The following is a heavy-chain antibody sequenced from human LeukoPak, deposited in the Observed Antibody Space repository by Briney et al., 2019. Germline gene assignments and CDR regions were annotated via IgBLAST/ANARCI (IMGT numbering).Heavy chain of an antibody. V-gene: IGHV4-39*01. J-gene: IGHJ4*02. CDR1: GGSISSSSYY. CDR3: ARHLPYYYDSSGYFDY. D-gene: IGHD3-22*01. Sequence: SETLSLTCTVSGGSISSSSYYWGWIRQPPGKGLEWIGSIYYSGSTYYNPSLKSRVTISVDTSKNQSSLKLSSVTAADTAVYYCARHLPYYYDSSGYFDYWGQGTLVTVSS. CDR2: IYYSGST.